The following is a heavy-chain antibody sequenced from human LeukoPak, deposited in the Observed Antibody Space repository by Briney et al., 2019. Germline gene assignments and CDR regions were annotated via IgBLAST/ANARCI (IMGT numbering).Heavy chain of an antibody. J-gene: IGHJ4*02. CDR2: ISASGGST. V-gene: IGHV3-23*01. D-gene: IGHD1-26*01. CDR3: AKGQRWESPHYLDS. Sequence: GGSLRLSCAVSGFSFSSNCMSWVRQAPGKGLEWVSGISASGGSTSYADSVRGRFTISRDNSKNTLYVQMNSLKDEDTAVYYCAKGQRWESPHYLDSWGQGTLVTVSS. CDR1: GFSFSSNC.